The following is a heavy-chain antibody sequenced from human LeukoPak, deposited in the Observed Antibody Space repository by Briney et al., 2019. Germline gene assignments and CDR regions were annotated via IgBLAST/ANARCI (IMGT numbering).Heavy chain of an antibody. J-gene: IGHJ4*02. CDR1: GYTFTSYY. Sequence: EASVKVSCKASGYTFTSYYMHWVRQAPGQGLEWMGIINPSGGSTSYAQKFQGRVTMTRDMSTSTVYMELSSLRSEDTAVYYCARSPPDLYSSGWYDYWGQGTLVTVSS. CDR2: INPSGGST. D-gene: IGHD6-19*01. CDR3: ARSPPDLYSSGWYDY. V-gene: IGHV1-46*01.